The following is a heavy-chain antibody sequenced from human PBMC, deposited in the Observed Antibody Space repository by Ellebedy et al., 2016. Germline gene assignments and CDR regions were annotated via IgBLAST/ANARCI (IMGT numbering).Heavy chain of an antibody. V-gene: IGHV5-51*01. Sequence: GGSLRLSCRGSGYTFSTSWIGWVRQMPGKGLEWMGIIYPGDPDIRYSPSFQGQVTISVDKSISTAYLQWSSLKASDTAVYYCARDPTRRFDYWGQGTLVTVSS. CDR2: IYPGDPDI. CDR3: ARDPTRRFDY. J-gene: IGHJ4*02. CDR1: GYTFSTSW.